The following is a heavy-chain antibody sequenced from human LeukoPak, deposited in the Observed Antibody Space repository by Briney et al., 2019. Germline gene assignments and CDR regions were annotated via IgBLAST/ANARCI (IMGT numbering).Heavy chain of an antibody. CDR2: IHHSGDT. Sequence: GSLRLSCAASGFTFSNAWMSWVRQSPGEGLEWIGEIHHSGDTDYNSSLKSRVTISLDKSKTQFSLTLNSVTAADAAVYYCASSNMVRGVGFDYWGQGTLVTVSS. J-gene: IGHJ4*02. CDR1: GFTFSNAW. V-gene: IGHV4-4*02. D-gene: IGHD3-10*01. CDR3: ASSNMVRGVGFDY.